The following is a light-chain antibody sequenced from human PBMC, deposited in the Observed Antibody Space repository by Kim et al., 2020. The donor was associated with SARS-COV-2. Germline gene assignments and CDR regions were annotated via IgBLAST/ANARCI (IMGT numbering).Light chain of an antibody. CDR1: KLGDKY. J-gene: IGLJ2*01. Sequence: SPGQTASITCSGDKLGDKYACWYQQKPGRSPVLVIYQDSKRPSGIPERFSGSNSGNTATLTISGTQAMDEADYYCQAWDSSTYVVFGGGTQLTVL. CDR2: QDS. CDR3: QAWDSSTYVV. V-gene: IGLV3-1*01.